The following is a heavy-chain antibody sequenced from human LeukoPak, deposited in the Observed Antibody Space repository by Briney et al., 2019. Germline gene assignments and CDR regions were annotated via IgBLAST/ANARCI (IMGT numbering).Heavy chain of an antibody. J-gene: IGHJ4*02. CDR3: AKDRLRVSYYYDSSGYYMGFDY. CDR2: IRYDGSNK. Sequence: GGSLRLSCAASGFTFSSYGMHWVRQAPGKGLEWVAFIRYDGSNKYYADSVKGRFTISRDNSKNTLYLQMNSLRAEDTAVYYCAKDRLRVSYYYDSSGYYMGFDYWGQGTLVTVSS. CDR1: GFTFSSYG. D-gene: IGHD3-22*01. V-gene: IGHV3-30*02.